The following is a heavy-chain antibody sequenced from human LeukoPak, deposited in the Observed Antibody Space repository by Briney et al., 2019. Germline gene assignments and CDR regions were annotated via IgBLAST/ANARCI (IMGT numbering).Heavy chain of an antibody. CDR1: GFTFTNYW. V-gene: IGHV3-7*01. CDR3: ARDADLGTTITGGFDI. Sequence: GGSLRLSCAASGFTFTNYWMSWVRQAPGKGLEWVAHIKHDGSAKFYVDSVKGRFTIYRDNAKKLLYLQMNSLRAEDTAVYYCARDADLGTTITGGFDIWGQGTMVTVSS. J-gene: IGHJ3*02. CDR2: IKHDGSAK. D-gene: IGHD5-24*01.